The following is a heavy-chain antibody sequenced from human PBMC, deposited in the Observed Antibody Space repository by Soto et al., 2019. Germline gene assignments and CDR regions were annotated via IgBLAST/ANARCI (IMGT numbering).Heavy chain of an antibody. J-gene: IGHJ6*02. Sequence: QVRLAQSETEVKKPGSSVKVSCMASVATFRDSGVTWVRQAPRQGLEWVAAILPMFGKTNYAQKFRGRVTIVAAKSPNKVYLELRRVTSEDTATYFCARVVQLGTGYAMDVWGQGTTVIVSS. CDR2: ILPMFGKT. CDR1: VATFRDSG. V-gene: IGHV1-69*06. D-gene: IGHD1-1*01. CDR3: ARVVQLGTGYAMDV.